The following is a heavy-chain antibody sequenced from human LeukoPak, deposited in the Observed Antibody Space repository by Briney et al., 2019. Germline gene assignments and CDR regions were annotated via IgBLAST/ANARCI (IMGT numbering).Heavy chain of an antibody. Sequence: GGSLRLSCAASGFTFSSYGMSWVRQAPGKGLEWVSGISGSGDSTYYADSVKGRFTISRDNSKNTLYMQTSSLRAEDTAVYYCAKVRYMGNYWDCWGQGTLVTVSS. CDR1: GFTFSSYG. J-gene: IGHJ4*02. CDR2: ISGSGDST. V-gene: IGHV3-23*01. D-gene: IGHD3-16*02. CDR3: AKVRYMGNYWDC.